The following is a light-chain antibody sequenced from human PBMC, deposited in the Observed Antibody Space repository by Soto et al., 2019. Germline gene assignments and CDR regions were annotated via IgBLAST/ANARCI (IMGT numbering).Light chain of an antibody. Sequence: QSALTQPASVSGSPGQSITISCTGTSNDIGIYNYVSWYQQHPGKVPKLVICEVSNRPSGVSSRFSGSKSGNTASLTISGLRAEDVSDYYCTSFTTANIWVFGGGTKLTVL. J-gene: IGLJ3*02. CDR2: EVS. CDR1: SNDIGIYNY. V-gene: IGLV2-14*01. CDR3: TSFTTANIWV.